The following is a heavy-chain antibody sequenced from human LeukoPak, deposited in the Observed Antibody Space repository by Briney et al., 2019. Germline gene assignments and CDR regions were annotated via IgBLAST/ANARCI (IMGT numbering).Heavy chain of an antibody. CDR1: GFTFSTYW. CDR3: ATTIISSVGY. J-gene: IGHJ4*02. V-gene: IGHV3-7*01. D-gene: IGHD1-1*01. Sequence: PGGSLRLSCAASGFTFSTYWMSWVRQAPGKGLEWVANIKQDGSEKYYVDSVKGRFTVSRDNAENTVFLQMDSLRVEDTAIYYCATTIISSVGYWGQGTLVTVS. CDR2: IKQDGSEK.